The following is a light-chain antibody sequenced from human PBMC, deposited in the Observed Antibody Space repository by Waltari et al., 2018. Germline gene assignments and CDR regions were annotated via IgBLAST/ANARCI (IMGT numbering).Light chain of an antibody. V-gene: IGKV1-39*01. CDR3: QQSYSTPYT. Sequence: DIQMTQSPSSLSASVGDRVTITCLASQSISSYLNWYQQKPGKAPKPLIYAASSLQSGVPSRFSGSGSGTDFTLTISSLQPEDFATYYCQQSYSTPYTFGQGTKLEIK. CDR1: QSISSY. CDR2: AAS. J-gene: IGKJ2*01.